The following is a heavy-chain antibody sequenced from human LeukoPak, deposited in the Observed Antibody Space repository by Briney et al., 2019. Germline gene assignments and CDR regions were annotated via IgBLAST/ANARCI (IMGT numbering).Heavy chain of an antibody. V-gene: IGHV3-7*01. D-gene: IGHD2-8*01. CDR3: ARVLGNGYYYYYMDV. CDR1: GFTFSSYW. Sequence: PGGSLRLSCAASGFTFSSYWMSWVRQAPGKGLEWVANIKQDGSEKYYVDSVKGRFTISRDNAKNSLYLQMNSLRAEDTAVYYCARVLGNGYYYYYMDVWGKGTTVTVSS. J-gene: IGHJ6*03. CDR2: IKQDGSEK.